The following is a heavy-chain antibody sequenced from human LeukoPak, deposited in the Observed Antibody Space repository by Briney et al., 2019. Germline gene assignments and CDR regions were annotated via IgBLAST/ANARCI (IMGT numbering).Heavy chain of an antibody. CDR2: IIPIFGTA. CDR1: GGTFSSYA. J-gene: IGHJ3*02. CDR3: ARVLPANDYVWGSYGAFDI. Sequence: SVKVSCKASGGTFSSYAISWVRQAPGQGLEWMGRIIPIFGTANYAQKFQGRVTITTDESTSTAYMELSSLRSGDTAVYYCARVLPANDYVWGSYGAFDIWGQGTMVTVSS. D-gene: IGHD3-16*01. V-gene: IGHV1-69*05.